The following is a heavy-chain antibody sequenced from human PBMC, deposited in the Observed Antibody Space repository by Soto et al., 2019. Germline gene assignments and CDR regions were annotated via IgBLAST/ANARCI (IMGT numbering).Heavy chain of an antibody. CDR3: ARMSSAGTLNWFDP. CDR1: GYTFVNFD. V-gene: IGHV1-8*01. Sequence: ASVKVSCKASGYTFVNFDISWVRQAAGQGLEWLGWMNPGSGQTGYASKFQGRVAMPRDASTGTSHLELSSLTSGDTAVYCCARMSSAGTLNWFDPGGQGTLVTVSS. D-gene: IGHD6-13*01. CDR2: MNPGSGQT. J-gene: IGHJ5*02.